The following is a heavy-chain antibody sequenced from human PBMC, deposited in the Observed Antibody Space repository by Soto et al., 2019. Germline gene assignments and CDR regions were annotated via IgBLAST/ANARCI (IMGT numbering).Heavy chain of an antibody. V-gene: IGHV3-74*01. CDR2: INSDGSST. CDR1: GFTFSSYW. D-gene: IGHD4-4*01. J-gene: IGHJ6*02. Sequence: GGSLRLSCAASGFTFSSYWMHWVRQAPGKGLVWVSRINSDGSSTSYADSVKGRFTTSRDNAKNTLYLQMNSLRAEDTAVYYCARVSNYDYYYYYGMDVWGQGTTVTVSS. CDR3: ARVSNYDYYYYYGMDV.